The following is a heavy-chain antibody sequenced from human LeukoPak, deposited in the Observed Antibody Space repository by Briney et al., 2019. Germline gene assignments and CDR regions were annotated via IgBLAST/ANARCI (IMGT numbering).Heavy chain of an antibody. D-gene: IGHD6-19*01. CDR2: IYTSGTT. CDR3: ARLQWLSTPFFDY. V-gene: IGHV4-61*09. CDR1: GGSVSSGTYY. J-gene: IGHJ4*02. Sequence: SETLSLTCTVSGGSVSSGTYYWSWIRQPAGKGLEWIGHIYTSGTTNYNPSLKSRVTISVDTSKNQFSLKLISVTAADTAVYFCARLQWLSTPFFDYWGQGTLVTVSS.